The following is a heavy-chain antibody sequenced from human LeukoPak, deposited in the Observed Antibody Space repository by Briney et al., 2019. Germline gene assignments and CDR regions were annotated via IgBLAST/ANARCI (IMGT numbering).Heavy chain of an antibody. V-gene: IGHV1-46*01. J-gene: IGHJ3*01. CDR3: ACRCSGAYSSSG. D-gene: IGHD6-13*01. CDR2: INPSGGST. CDR1: GYTFTDYY. Sequence: ASVKVSCKASGYTFTDYYIHWVRQAPGQGLEWMGIINPSGGSTSYAQKFQGRVTMTRDTSTSTVYMELSSLRSEDTAVYYCACRCSGAYSSSGWGQGTMVTVSS.